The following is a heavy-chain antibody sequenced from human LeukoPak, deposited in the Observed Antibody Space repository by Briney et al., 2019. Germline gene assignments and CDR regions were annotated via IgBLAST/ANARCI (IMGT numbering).Heavy chain of an antibody. J-gene: IGHJ4*02. V-gene: IGHV4-59*01. D-gene: IGHD4-17*01. CDR2: IYYSGST. CDR1: GGSISSYY. Sequence: SETLSLTCTVSGGSISSYYWSWLRQPPGKGLEWIGYIYYSGSTNYNPSLKSRVTISVDTSKNQFSLKLSSVTAADTAVYYCAYGDYETHFDYWGQGTLVTASS. CDR3: AYGDYETHFDY.